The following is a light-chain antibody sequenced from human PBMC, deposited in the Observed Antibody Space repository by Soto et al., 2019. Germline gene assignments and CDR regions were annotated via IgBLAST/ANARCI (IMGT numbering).Light chain of an antibody. CDR2: GNN. J-gene: IGLJ2*01. Sequence: QSVLAQPPSVSGAPGQRVTISCTGSSSNIGAGYDVHWYQHLPGTAPKLLIYGNNNRPSGVPDRFSGSKSSTSASLAITGLQAEDEADYYCQSYDRSLSGHVIFGGGTKVTVL. CDR3: QSYDRSLSGHVI. V-gene: IGLV1-40*01. CDR1: SSNIGAGYD.